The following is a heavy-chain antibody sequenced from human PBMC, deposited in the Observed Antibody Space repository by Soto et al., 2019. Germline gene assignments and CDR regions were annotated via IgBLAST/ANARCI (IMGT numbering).Heavy chain of an antibody. J-gene: IGHJ1*01. D-gene: IGHD3-10*01. CDR2: VVPLFGTP. Sequence: QVQLVQSGAELKEPGSSVKVSCKTSGGSFSMYAITWVRQAPGQGLEWLGGVVPLFGTPNYAQKFLDRVTITSDEAKSTVYMELSSLRSADTAVYYCSRGVNVMAKYGLWGQGSLVTVSS. CDR3: SRGVNVMAKYGL. CDR1: GGSFSMYA. V-gene: IGHV1-69*01.